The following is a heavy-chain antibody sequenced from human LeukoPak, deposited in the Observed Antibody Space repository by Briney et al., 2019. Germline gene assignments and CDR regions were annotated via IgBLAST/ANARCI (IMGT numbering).Heavy chain of an antibody. CDR1: GFTFSSYA. V-gene: IGHV3-23*01. D-gene: IGHD3-3*01. Sequence: PGGSLRLSCAASGFTFSSYAMSWVRQAPGRGLEWVSAISGSGGSTYYADSVKGRFTISRDNSKNTLYLQMNSLRAEDTAVYYCAKARPSIFGVVIIPYYYYGMDVWGQGTTVTVSS. CDR3: AKARPSIFGVVIIPYYYYGMDV. CDR2: ISGSGGST. J-gene: IGHJ6*02.